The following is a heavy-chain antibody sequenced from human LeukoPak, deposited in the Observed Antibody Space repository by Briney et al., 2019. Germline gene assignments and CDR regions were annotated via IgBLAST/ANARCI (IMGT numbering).Heavy chain of an antibody. Sequence: GESLKISCKGSGYSFSSYWIGWVRQMPGKGLEWMGIIFPADSDTRYSPSFQGQVTISADKSISTAYLQWSSLKASDTAMYHCARAYSSGWYEYYYYAMDVWGQGTTVTVSS. J-gene: IGHJ6*02. CDR1: GYSFSSYW. CDR2: IFPADSDT. D-gene: IGHD6-19*01. CDR3: ARAYSSGWYEYYYYAMDV. V-gene: IGHV5-51*01.